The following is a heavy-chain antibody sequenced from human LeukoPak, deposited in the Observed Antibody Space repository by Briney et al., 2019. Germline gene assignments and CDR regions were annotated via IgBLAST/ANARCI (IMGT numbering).Heavy chain of an antibody. CDR3: ARLTRSGTAFDI. D-gene: IGHD3-3*01. CDR2: SNPNGGPT. Sequence: RALVKVSCKASGYTLTNYYIHWVRQAPGQGLEWMGISNPNGGPTSYAQQFQGRVTMTRDTSTSTVYMGLTSLRSEDTALYYCARLTRSGTAFDIWGQGTMVTVSS. CDR1: GYTLTNYY. V-gene: IGHV1-46*01. J-gene: IGHJ3*02.